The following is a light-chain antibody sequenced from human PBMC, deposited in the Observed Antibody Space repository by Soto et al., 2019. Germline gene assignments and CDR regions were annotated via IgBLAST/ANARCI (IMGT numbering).Light chain of an antibody. Sequence: DIQMTQSPSTLYASVGDRVTMTCRASQSIRTWLAWYQQKPGKAPRLLMYQASSLKSGVPSRFSGSGSETDFTITVTSLQPYDTATYFCQQYSTYFWTFGQGTKVDVK. CDR2: QAS. J-gene: IGKJ1*01. CDR1: QSIRTW. V-gene: IGKV1-5*03. CDR3: QQYSTYFWT.